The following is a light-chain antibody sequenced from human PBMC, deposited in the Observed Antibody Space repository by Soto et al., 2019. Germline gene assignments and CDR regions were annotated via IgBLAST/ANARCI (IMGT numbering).Light chain of an antibody. J-gene: IGKJ4*01. CDR3: HQLGNWPLT. Sequence: EIVLTQSPATLSLSPGERATLSCRASQSVSSYLAWYQQKPGQAPRLLIYYASNRATGIPARFSGSGSGTDFTLTISSLEPEDFAVYYCHQLGNWPLTFGGGTKVDIK. V-gene: IGKV3-11*01. CDR1: QSVSSY. CDR2: YAS.